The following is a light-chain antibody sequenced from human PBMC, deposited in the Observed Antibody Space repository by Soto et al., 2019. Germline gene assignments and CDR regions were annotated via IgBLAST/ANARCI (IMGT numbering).Light chain of an antibody. CDR3: QQRSNWPLT. CDR1: QSVTSF. V-gene: IGKV3-11*01. Sequence: EIVLTQSPVTLSLSPGERATLSCRASQSVTSFLAWYQQKPGQAPRLHIYDVSNRATGIPARFSGSGSGTDFTLTISSLEPEDVAVYYCQQRSNWPLTFGGGTKVEIK. J-gene: IGKJ4*01. CDR2: DVS.